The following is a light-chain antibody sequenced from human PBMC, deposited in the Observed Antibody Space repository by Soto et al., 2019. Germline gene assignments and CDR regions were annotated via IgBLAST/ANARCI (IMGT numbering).Light chain of an antibody. Sequence: GDRVTITCRASQSISSWLAWYQQKPGKAPKLLIYDASSLESGVPSRFSGSGSGTEFALTISSLQPDDFATYYCQQYNSYLYTFGQGTTLEIK. CDR3: QQYNSYLYT. J-gene: IGKJ2*01. V-gene: IGKV1-5*01. CDR2: DAS. CDR1: QSISSW.